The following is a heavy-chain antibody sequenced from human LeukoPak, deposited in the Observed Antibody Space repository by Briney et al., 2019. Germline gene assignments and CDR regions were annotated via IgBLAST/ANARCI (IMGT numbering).Heavy chain of an antibody. CDR1: GFTFSSYS. CDR3: ARVMGMYSSSWPFDY. Sequence: TGGSLRLSCAASGFTFSSYSMNWVRQAPGKGLEWVSSISSSSSHIYYADSVKGRFTISRDNAKNSLYLQMNSLRAEDTAVYYCARVMGMYSSSWPFDYWGQGTLVTVSS. V-gene: IGHV3-21*01. D-gene: IGHD6-13*01. CDR2: ISSSSSHI. J-gene: IGHJ4*02.